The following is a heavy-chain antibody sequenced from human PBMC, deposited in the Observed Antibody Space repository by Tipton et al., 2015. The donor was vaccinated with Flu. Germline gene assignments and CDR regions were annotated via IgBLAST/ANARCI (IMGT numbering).Heavy chain of an antibody. CDR1: GFTFSSYW. CDR3: IYRGPMGRIDY. CDR2: IKQDGSEK. D-gene: IGHD3-10*01. J-gene: IGHJ4*02. V-gene: IGHV3-7*01. Sequence: SLRLSCAASGFTFSSYWMSWVRQAPGKGLEWVANIKQDGSEKYYVDSVKGRFTISRDNAKNSLYLQMNNLRAEDTAVYYCIYRGPMGRIDYWGQGTLVTVSS.